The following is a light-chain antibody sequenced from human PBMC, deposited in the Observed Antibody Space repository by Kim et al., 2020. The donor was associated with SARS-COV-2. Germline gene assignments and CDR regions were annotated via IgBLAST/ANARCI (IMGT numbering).Light chain of an antibody. V-gene: IGKV1-5*01. J-gene: IGKJ4*01. Sequence: DIQMTQSPSTLSASVGDRVTITCRASQSISSWLAWYQQKPGKAPKLLISDASGLQSGVPSRFSGSGSGTEFTLTISSLQPDDFATYYCQQYTDYPLNFGGGTKV. CDR1: QSISSW. CDR2: DAS. CDR3: QQYTDYPLN.